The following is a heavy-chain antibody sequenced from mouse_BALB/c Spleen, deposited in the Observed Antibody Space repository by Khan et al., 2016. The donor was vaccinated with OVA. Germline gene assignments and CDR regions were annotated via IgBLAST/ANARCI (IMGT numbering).Heavy chain of an antibody. V-gene: IGHV5-6-5*01. CDR3: AIGPYFGSSPCYFDY. J-gene: IGHJ2*01. Sequence: EVELVESGGGLVKPGGSLKLSCAASGFTFSNYDMSWVRQTPEKRLEWVASISSGGNTYYPDSVKGRFTISRDNARKILYLHMSSLRSEDTAMYYCAIGPYFGSSPCYFDYWGQGTTLTVSS. D-gene: IGHD1-1*01. CDR2: ISSGGNT. CDR1: GFTFSNYD.